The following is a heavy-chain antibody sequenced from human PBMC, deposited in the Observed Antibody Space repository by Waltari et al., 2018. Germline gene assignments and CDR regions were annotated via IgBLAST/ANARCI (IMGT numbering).Heavy chain of an antibody. CDR3: ASRDGYNQGAFDI. CDR2: IIPIFGTA. CDR1: GGTFSSYA. D-gene: IGHD5-12*01. V-gene: IGHV1-69*05. J-gene: IGHJ3*02. Sequence: QVQLVQSGAEVKKPGSSVKVSCKAYGGTFSSYAISWVRRAPGQGLEWMGGIIPIFGTANYAQKCQGRVTITTDESTSTAYMELSSLRSEDTAVYYCASRDGYNQGAFDIWGQGTMVTVSS.